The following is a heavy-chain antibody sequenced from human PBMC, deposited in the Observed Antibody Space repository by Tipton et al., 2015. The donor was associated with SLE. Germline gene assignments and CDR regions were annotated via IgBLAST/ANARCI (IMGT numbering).Heavy chain of an antibody. J-gene: IGHJ4*02. D-gene: IGHD3-16*02. CDR3: ARHRLDYDYVWGSYRYFDY. CDR2: IYHSGST. Sequence: TLSLTCTVSGSSISNGFYWGWIRQPPGKGLEWIGTIYHSGSTNYNPSLKSRVTISVDTSKNQFSLKLNSVTAADTAVYYCARHRLDYDYVWGSYRYFDYWGQGILVTVSS. CDR1: GSSISNGFY. V-gene: IGHV4-38-2*02.